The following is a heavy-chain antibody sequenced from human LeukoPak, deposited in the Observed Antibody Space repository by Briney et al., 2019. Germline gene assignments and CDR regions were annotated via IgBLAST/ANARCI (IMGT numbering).Heavy chain of an antibody. Sequence: SETLSLTCAVYGGSFSGYYWSWIRQPPGKGLEWIGEINHSGSTNYNPPPKSRVNISVDTSKNQFSLKLSSVTAADTAVYYCARTVPAATGYYYYYMDVWGKGTTVTISS. CDR3: ARTVPAATGYYYYYMDV. J-gene: IGHJ6*03. CDR1: GGSFSGYY. D-gene: IGHD2-2*01. V-gene: IGHV4-34*01. CDR2: INHSGST.